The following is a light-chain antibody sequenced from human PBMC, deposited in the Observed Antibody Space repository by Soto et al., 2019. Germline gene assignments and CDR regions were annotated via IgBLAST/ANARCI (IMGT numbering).Light chain of an antibody. CDR3: QQYSSFWNT. CDR2: DAS. V-gene: IGKV1-5*01. Sequence: DIQMTQSPSTLSASVGDRVTITCRASQGISAWLAWYQQKPGKAPKLLIFDASTLQSGVPSRFSGSGSGTDITLTISSLQPDDFATYYCQQYSSFWNTFGQGTKLEIK. J-gene: IGKJ2*01. CDR1: QGISAW.